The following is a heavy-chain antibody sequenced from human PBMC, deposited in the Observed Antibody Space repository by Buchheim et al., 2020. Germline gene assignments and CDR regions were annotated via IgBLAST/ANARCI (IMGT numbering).Heavy chain of an antibody. V-gene: IGHV3-7*01. J-gene: IGHJ4*02. Sequence: EVQLVESGGGLVQSGGSLRLSCAASGFSFSDYWMTWVRQAPGKGLEWAANIKKDGSEKGYVGSVTGRFSIPKDNADNSLFLEMNSLRVEDSAVYYCARYGRSGSSGNYYFDYWGQGTL. CDR2: IKKDGSEK. D-gene: IGHD3-22*01. CDR1: GFSFSDYW. CDR3: ARYGRSGSSGNYYFDY.